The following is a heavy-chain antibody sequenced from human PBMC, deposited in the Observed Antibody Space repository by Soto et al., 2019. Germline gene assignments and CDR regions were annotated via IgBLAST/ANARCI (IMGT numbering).Heavy chain of an antibody. J-gene: IGHJ6*02. D-gene: IGHD1-1*01. CDR1: GFTFRNYG. V-gene: IGHV3-30*18. CDR2: ISYDGSVK. Sequence: QVHLVESGGGVVQPGRSLRLSCAASGFTFRNYGIHWVRQTPGKGLEWVAVISYDGSVKYYADSVKGRFTISRDNXTNTLFLQMNSLRAEDTAIYYCAKDRAHWNDGMDVWGQGTTVTVSS. CDR3: AKDRAHWNDGMDV.